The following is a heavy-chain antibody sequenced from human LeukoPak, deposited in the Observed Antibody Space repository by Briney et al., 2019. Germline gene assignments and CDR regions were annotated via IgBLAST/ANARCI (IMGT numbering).Heavy chain of an antibody. J-gene: IGHJ4*02. Sequence: GGSLRLSCAASGFTFSSYAMSWVRQAPGKGLEWVANINQDGSEKYYVDSVKGRFTISRDNAKNSLYLQMNSLRVEDTATYFCSRSLDYWGQGIQVTVSS. CDR1: GFTFSSYA. CDR2: INQDGSEK. V-gene: IGHV3-7*01. CDR3: SRSLDY.